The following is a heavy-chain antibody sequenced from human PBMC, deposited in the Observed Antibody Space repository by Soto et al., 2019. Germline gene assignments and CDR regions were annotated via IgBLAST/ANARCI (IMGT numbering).Heavy chain of an antibody. J-gene: IGHJ4*02. CDR1: GFTLSSYG. D-gene: IGHD3-10*01. Sequence: PGGSLRLSCAASGFTLSSYGMSWVRQALGKGLEWVSAISGSGGSTYYADSVKGRFTISRDNSKNTLYLQMNSLRAEDTAVYYCAKGAYYHGSGSYFPFDYWGQGTLVTVSS. CDR3: AKGAYYHGSGSYFPFDY. CDR2: ISGSGGST. V-gene: IGHV3-23*01.